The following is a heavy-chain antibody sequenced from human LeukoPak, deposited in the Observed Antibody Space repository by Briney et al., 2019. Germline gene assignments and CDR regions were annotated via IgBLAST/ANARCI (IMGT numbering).Heavy chain of an antibody. V-gene: IGHV1-18*01. CDR2: ISGYSGNT. J-gene: IGHJ5*02. CDR1: GYTFTTYG. Sequence: ASVKVSCRASGYTFTTYGIRWVRQAPGQGLEWVGWISGYSGNTNYAQNVQGRVNMTTDTSTSTAYMELRSLTSDDTAVYYCARSTFCADDCPNWFDPWGQGTLVTVSS. D-gene: IGHD2-21*02. CDR3: ARSTFCADDCPNWFDP.